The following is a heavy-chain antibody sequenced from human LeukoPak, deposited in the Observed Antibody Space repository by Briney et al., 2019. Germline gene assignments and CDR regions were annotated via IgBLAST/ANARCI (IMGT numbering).Heavy chain of an antibody. Sequence: GGSLRLSCAASGFTFSSYSMNWVRQAPGKGPEWVSSISSSSSYIYYADSVKGRFTISRDNAKNSLYLQMNSLRAEDTAVYYCARISLWFGELFGVDVWGKGTTVTVSS. CDR3: ARISLWFGELFGVDV. V-gene: IGHV3-21*01. CDR2: ISSSSSYI. D-gene: IGHD3-10*01. J-gene: IGHJ6*04. CDR1: GFTFSSYS.